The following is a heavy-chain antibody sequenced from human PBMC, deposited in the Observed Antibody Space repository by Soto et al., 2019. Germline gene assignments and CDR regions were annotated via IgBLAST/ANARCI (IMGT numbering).Heavy chain of an antibody. CDR1: GFTFSSYG. CDR2: ISYDGSNK. J-gene: IGHJ6*02. CDR3: AKPVRAADYYGMDV. Sequence: GESLKISCAASGFTFSSYGMHWVRQAPGKGLEWVAVISYDGSNKYYADSVKGRFTISRDNSKNTLYLQMNSLRAEDTAVYYCAKPVRAADYYGMDVWGQGTTVTVSS. D-gene: IGHD3-10*01. V-gene: IGHV3-30*18.